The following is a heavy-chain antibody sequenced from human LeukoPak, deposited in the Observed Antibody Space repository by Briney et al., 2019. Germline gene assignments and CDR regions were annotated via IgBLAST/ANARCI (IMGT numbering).Heavy chain of an antibody. CDR1: GFIFGTYS. CDR3: ARERLANWFDP. V-gene: IGHV3-48*01. Sequence: PGGSLRLSCAASGFIFGTYSMNWVRQAPGKGLEWVSYISSSSSTIYYADSVKGRFTISRDNAKNSLYLQMNSLRAEDTAVYYCARERLANWFDPWGQGTLVTVSS. CDR2: ISSSSSTI. J-gene: IGHJ5*02.